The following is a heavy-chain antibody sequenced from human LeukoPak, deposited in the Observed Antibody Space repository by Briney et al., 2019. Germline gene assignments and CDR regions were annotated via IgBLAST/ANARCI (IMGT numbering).Heavy chain of an antibody. CDR2: ISGSGGST. Sequence: PGGSLRLSCAASGFTFSSYAMSWVRQPPGKGLEWVSAISGSGGSTYYADSVKGRFTISRENSKNTLYLQMNSLRAEDTAVYYCAKGPHGAIAVAGPFDYWGQGTLVTVSS. CDR1: GFTFSSYA. D-gene: IGHD6-19*01. J-gene: IGHJ4*02. V-gene: IGHV3-23*01. CDR3: AKGPHGAIAVAGPFDY.